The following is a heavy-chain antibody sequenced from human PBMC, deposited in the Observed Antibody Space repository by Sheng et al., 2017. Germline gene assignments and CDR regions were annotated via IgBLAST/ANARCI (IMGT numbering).Heavy chain of an antibody. CDR1: GGTFSSYA. D-gene: IGHD3-10*01. J-gene: IGHJ5*02. CDR3: ARVSTPAPMVQGVTTHWFDP. V-gene: IGHV1-69*05. CDR2: IIPIFGTA. Sequence: QVQLVQSGAEVKKPGSSVKVSCKASGGTFSSYAISWVRQAPGQGLEWMGGIIPIFGTANYAQKFQGRVTITTDESTSTAYMELSSLRSEDTAVYYCARVSTPAPMVQGVTTHWFDPWGQGTLVTVSS.